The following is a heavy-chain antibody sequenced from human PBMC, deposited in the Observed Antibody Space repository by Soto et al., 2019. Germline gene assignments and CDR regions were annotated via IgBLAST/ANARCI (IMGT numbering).Heavy chain of an antibody. CDR3: ARVAAAGSAMVKNAIKFAYSRVYYFDY. CDR1: GDSVSSNSAA. Sequence: SQTLSLTCAISGDSVSSNSAAWNWIRRSPSRGLEWLGRTYYRSKWYNDYAVSVKSRITINPDTSKNQFSLQLNSVTPEDTAVYYCARVAAAGSAMVKNAIKFAYSRVYYFDYWGQGTLVTVSS. J-gene: IGHJ4*02. V-gene: IGHV6-1*01. CDR2: TYYRSKWYN. D-gene: IGHD6-13*01.